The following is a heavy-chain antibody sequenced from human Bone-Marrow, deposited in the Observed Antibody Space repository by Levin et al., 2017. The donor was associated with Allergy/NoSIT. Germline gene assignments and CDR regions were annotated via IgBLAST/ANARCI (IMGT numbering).Heavy chain of an antibody. J-gene: IGHJ6*03. CDR3: ARVDTAMPDYYYYYYMDV. D-gene: IGHD5-18*01. V-gene: IGHV4-59*01. Sequence: GSLRLSCTVSGGSISSYYWSWIRQPPGKGLEWIGYIYYSGSTNYNPSLKSRVTISVDTSKNQFSLKLSSVTAADTAVYYCARVDTAMPDYYYYYYMDVWGKGTTVTVSS. CDR1: GGSISSYY. CDR2: IYYSGST.